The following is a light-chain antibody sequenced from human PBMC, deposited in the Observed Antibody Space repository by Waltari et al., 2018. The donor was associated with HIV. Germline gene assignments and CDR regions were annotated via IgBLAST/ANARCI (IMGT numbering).Light chain of an antibody. J-gene: IGKJ4*01. V-gene: IGKV1-9*01. CDR1: QDINTF. CDR3: QQLNSYPVT. CDR2: AAS. Sequence: DIRLTQSPSFLSASIGARITITCRASQDINTFVAWYQQKPGRAPKLLVYAASTLQSGVSSRFSGSGSGTDFTLTINSLQPEDCATYYCQQLNSYPVTFGGGTKVEI.